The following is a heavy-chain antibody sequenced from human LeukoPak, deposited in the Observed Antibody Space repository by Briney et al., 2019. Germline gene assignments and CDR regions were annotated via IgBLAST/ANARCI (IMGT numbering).Heavy chain of an antibody. D-gene: IGHD1-26*01. CDR3: ARVDRGSYYWSVNDAFDI. Sequence: SVKVSCKASGGTFSSYAISWVRQAPGQGLEWMGRIIPILGIANYAQKFQGRVTITADKSTSTAYMELSSLRSEDTAVYYCARVDRGSYYWSVNDAFDIWGQGTMVTVSS. V-gene: IGHV1-69*04. CDR2: IIPILGIA. CDR1: GGTFSSYA. J-gene: IGHJ3*02.